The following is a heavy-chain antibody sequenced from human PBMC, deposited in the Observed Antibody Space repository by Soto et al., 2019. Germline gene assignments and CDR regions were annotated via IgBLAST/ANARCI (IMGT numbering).Heavy chain of an antibody. J-gene: IGHJ5*02. CDR2: IYPGDSDT. V-gene: IGHV5-51*01. D-gene: IGHD4-4*01. CDR1: GYSFTSYW. Sequence: GESLKISCKGSGYSFTSYWIGWVRQMPGKGLEWMGIIYPGDSDTRYSPSFQGQVTISADKSISTAYLQWSSLKASDTAMYYCATTSPDYSNYVPNWFDPWGQFDPWGQGTLVTVSS. CDR3: ATTSPDYSNYVPNWFDPWGQFDP.